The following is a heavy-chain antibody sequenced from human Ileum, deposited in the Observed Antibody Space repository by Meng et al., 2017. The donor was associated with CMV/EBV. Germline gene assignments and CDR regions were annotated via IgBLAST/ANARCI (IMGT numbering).Heavy chain of an antibody. D-gene: IGHD1-7*01. CDR3: SGHYENYKGIG. Sequence: GESLKISCAASGFTFSNAGMSWVRQAPGKGLEWVGRITSKTDGGTTDYVAPVKGRFSISRDDSKNTLYLQMNSLQTEGTDVYYCSGHYENYKGIGWGQGTLVTVSS. V-gene: IGHV3-15*01. CDR1: GFTFSNAG. CDR2: ITSKTDGGTT. J-gene: IGHJ4*02.